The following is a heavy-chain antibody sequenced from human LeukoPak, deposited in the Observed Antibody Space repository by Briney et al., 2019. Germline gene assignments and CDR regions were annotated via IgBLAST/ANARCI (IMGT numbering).Heavy chain of an antibody. CDR1: GFTFSDYY. Sequence: GGSLRLSCAASGFTFSDYYMSWIRQAPGKGLEWVSYISSSGSTIYYADSVKGRFTISRDNAKNSLYLQMNSLRAEDTAVYYCARLEASSWYGDYYYYYYMDVWGKGTTVTVSS. CDR2: ISSSGSTI. D-gene: IGHD6-13*01. V-gene: IGHV3-11*04. CDR3: ARLEASSWYGDYYYYYYMDV. J-gene: IGHJ6*03.